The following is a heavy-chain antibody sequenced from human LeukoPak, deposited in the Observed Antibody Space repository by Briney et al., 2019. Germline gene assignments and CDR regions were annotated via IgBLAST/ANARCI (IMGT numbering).Heavy chain of an antibody. CDR1: GFTFSSYA. V-gene: IGHV3-64*01. D-gene: IGHD3-9*01. J-gene: IGHJ6*02. CDR3: ARGYYDILTGFYGMDV. CDR2: ISSNGGST. Sequence: GGSLRLSCAASGFTFSSYAMHWVRQAPGKGLEYVSAISSNGGSTYYANSVKGRFTISRDNSKNTLYLQMGSLRAEDMAVYYCARGYYDILTGFYGMDVWGQGTTVTVSS.